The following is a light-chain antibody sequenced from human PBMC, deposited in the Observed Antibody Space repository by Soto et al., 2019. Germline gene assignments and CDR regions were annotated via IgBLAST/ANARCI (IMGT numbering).Light chain of an antibody. CDR2: AAS. CDR1: QRISND. Sequence: DMEMTQSPSSLSSSVGDRVTITCRASQRISNDLNWYQHKPGKVPKLLIYAASSLQSGVPTRFSVSGSGTDFALTINSLQPEEFATYYCQQSYCTPLTFGGGTKIEIK. V-gene: IGKV1-39*01. J-gene: IGKJ4*02. CDR3: QQSYCTPLT.